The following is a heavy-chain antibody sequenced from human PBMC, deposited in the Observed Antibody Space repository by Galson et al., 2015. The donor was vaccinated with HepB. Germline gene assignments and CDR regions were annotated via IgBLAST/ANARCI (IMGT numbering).Heavy chain of an antibody. J-gene: IGHJ4*02. Sequence: PALVKPTQTLTLTCPFSGFSLRTSGVAVAWIRQPPGKALEWLAVVYWNDDKHYSPSLERRIRVTITKDTANKQVVRTMTNMDPVDTGRYYCAQSLGLVGSSFDDWGQGITVTVSS. CDR2: VYWNDDK. D-gene: IGHD2-8*02. CDR3: AQSLGLVGSSFDD. CDR1: GFSLRTSGVA. V-gene: IGHV2-5*01.